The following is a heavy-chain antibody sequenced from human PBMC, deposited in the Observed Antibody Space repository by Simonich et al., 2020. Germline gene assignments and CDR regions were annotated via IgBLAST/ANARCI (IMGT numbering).Heavy chain of an antibody. J-gene: IGHJ6*03. CDR2: INPNRGGT. CDR3: ARGALTGDYYYMDV. V-gene: IGHV1-2*02. Sequence: QVQLVQSGAEVKKPGASVKVSCKASGYTFTGSYMHWVRQAPGQGLEWMGWINPNRGGTNYAQKFQGRVTMTRDTSISTAYMELSRLRSDDTAVYYCARGALTGDYYYMDVWGKGTTVTVSS. D-gene: IGHD7-27*01. CDR1: GYTFTGSY.